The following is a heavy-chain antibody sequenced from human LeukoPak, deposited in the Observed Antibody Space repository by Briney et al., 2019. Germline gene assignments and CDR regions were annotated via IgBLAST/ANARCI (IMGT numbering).Heavy chain of an antibody. D-gene: IGHD2-21*01. CDR2: TSSSDAGT. CDR3: ARDSPNEGILWWSIDY. V-gene: IGHV3-21*01. Sequence: GGSLRLSCAASGFTLSTYAMSWVRQTPGKGLEWVAATSSSDAGTYHADSVRGRFTISRDNAKNSLYLQMNSLRAEDTAVYYCARDSPNEGILWWSIDYWGQGTLVTVSS. J-gene: IGHJ4*02. CDR1: GFTLSTYA.